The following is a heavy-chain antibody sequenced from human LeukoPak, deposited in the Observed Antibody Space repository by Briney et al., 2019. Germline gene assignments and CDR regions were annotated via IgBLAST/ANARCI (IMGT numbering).Heavy chain of an antibody. CDR2: ISSSSSYI. Sequence: GSLRLSCAASGFPFSSYSMNWVRQAPGKGLEWVSSISSSSSYIYYADSVKGRFTISRDNAKNSLYLQMNSLRAEDTAAYYCARAYCSGGSCYSLGDYWGQGTLVTVSS. D-gene: IGHD2-15*01. V-gene: IGHV3-21*01. CDR1: GFPFSSYS. J-gene: IGHJ4*02. CDR3: ARAYCSGGSCYSLGDY.